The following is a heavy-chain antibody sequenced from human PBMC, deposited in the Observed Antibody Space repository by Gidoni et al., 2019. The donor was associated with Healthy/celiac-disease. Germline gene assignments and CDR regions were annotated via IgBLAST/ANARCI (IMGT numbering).Heavy chain of an antibody. CDR1: GFTFSSYA. CDR3: ARGHQKDTGGYVEN. J-gene: IGHJ4*02. CDR2: ISYDGSNK. D-gene: IGHD5-18*01. Sequence: QVQLVASGGGVVQPGRSLRLSCAASGFTFSSYAMHWVRQAPGKGLEWVAVISYDGSNKYYADSVKGRFTISRDNSKNTLYLQMNSLRAEDTAVYYCARGHQKDTGGYVENWGQGTLVTVSS. V-gene: IGHV3-30-3*01.